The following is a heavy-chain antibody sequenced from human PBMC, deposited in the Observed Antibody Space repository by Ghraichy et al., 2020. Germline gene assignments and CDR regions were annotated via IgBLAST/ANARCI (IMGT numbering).Heavy chain of an antibody. V-gene: IGHV3-23*01. D-gene: IGHD4-11*01. CDR3: AKEGSPAATLTTGWFDP. CDR2: ISGSGGSA. Sequence: GESLNISCAASGFTFNTYAMTWVRQAPGEGLKWVSTISGSGGSAFYADSVKGRFTISRDNSRNMLYLQMDSLRAEDTAVYYCAKEGSPAATLTTGWFDPWGQGTLVTVSS. J-gene: IGHJ5*02. CDR1: GFTFNTYA.